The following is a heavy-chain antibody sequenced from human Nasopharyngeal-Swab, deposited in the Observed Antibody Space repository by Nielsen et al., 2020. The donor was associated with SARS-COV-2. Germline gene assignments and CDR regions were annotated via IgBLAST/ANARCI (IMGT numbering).Heavy chain of an antibody. D-gene: IGHD4-17*01. CDR3: ARAPAWAYGDYLYYFDY. V-gene: IGHV1-8*01. Sequence: WVRQAPGQGLEWIGWMNPNSGNTGYAQKFQGRVTMTRNSSITTAYMELSSLRSEDTAVYYCARAPAWAYGDYLYYFDYWGQGTLVTVSS. J-gene: IGHJ4*02. CDR2: MNPNSGNT.